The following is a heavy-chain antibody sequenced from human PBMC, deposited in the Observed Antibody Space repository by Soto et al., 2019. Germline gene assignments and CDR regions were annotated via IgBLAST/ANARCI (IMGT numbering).Heavy chain of an antibody. CDR3: ARERGLDSGWSSNFDY. D-gene: IGHD6-19*01. CDR2: ISYDGSNK. Sequence: QVQLVESGGGVVQPGRSLRLSCAASGFTFSSYAMHWVRQAPGKGLEWVAVISYDGSNKYYADSVKGRFTISRDNSKTTLYLQMNTLSAEDTAVYYCARERGLDSGWSSNFDYWGQGTLVTVSS. V-gene: IGHV3-30-3*01. CDR1: GFTFSSYA. J-gene: IGHJ4*02.